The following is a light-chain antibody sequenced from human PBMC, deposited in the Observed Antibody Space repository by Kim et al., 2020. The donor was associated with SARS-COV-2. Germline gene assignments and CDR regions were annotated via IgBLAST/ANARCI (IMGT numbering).Light chain of an antibody. CDR1: SGHSSYA. Sequence: QLVLTQSPSASASLGASVKLTCTLSSGHSSYAIAWHQQQPEKGPRYLMKLNSDGSHSKGDGIPDRFSGSSSGAERYLTISSLQSEDEADYYCQTWGTGIVVLGGGTQLTVL. J-gene: IGLJ2*01. CDR3: QTWGTGIVV. V-gene: IGLV4-69*01. CDR2: LNSDGSH.